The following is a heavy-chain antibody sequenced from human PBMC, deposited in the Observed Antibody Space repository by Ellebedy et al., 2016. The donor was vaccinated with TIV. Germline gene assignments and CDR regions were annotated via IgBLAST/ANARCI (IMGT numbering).Heavy chain of an antibody. J-gene: IGHJ4*02. CDR2: IEQDGSEK. Sequence: GGSLRLSCAASGFTFSNYWMSWVRQAPGKGLEWVANIEQDGSEKYYVDSVEGRFAISRDNAKNSMYLQMNSLRDEDTAVYYCARDQWLGRAYYFDYWGQGTLLTVSS. V-gene: IGHV3-7*01. CDR1: GFTFSNYW. CDR3: ARDQWLGRAYYFDY. D-gene: IGHD6-19*01.